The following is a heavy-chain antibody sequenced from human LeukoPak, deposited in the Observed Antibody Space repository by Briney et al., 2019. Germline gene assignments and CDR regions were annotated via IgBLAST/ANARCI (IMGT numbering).Heavy chain of an antibody. J-gene: IGHJ4*02. V-gene: IGHV3-73*01. CDR3: TRLYYDSSGPPVY. CDR2: IRSKANSYAT. CDR1: GFTFSGSA. D-gene: IGHD3-22*01. Sequence: GGSLRLSCAASGFTFSGSAMHWVRQASGKGLEWVGRIRSKANSYATAYAASVKGRFTISRDDSKNTAYLQMNSLKTEDTAVYYCTRLYYDSSGPPVYWGQGTLVTVSS.